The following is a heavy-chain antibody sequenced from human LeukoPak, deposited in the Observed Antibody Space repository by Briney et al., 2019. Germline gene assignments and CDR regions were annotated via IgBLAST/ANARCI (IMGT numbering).Heavy chain of an antibody. Sequence: PSETLSLTCTVSGGSISSSSYYWGWIRQPPGRGLEWIGSINYSGSTYYNPSLKSRVTMSVDTSKNQFSLKLSSVTAADTAVYYCARAQRPGVTAFAIWGQGTRVTVSS. CDR1: GGSISSSSYY. V-gene: IGHV4-39*07. CDR3: ARAQRPGVTAFAI. J-gene: IGHJ3*02. CDR2: INYSGST. D-gene: IGHD3-10*01.